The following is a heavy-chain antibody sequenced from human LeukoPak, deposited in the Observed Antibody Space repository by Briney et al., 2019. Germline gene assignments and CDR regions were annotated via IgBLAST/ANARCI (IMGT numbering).Heavy chain of an antibody. CDR2: ISYDGSNK. CDR1: GFTFSSYG. J-gene: IGHJ5*01. V-gene: IGHV3-30*18. CDR3: AKALAAAGTIWDWFDS. D-gene: IGHD6-13*01. Sequence: GGSLRLSCAASGFTFSSYGMHWVRQAPGKGLEWVAVISYDGSNKYYADSVKGRFTISRDDSKNTLYLQMNSLRAEDTAVYYCAKALAAAGTIWDWFDSWGQGTLVTVSS.